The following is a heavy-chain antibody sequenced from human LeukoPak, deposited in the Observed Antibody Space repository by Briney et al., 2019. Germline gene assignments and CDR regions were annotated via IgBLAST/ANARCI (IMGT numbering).Heavy chain of an antibody. D-gene: IGHD3-16*01. Sequence: SQTLSLTCTVSGGSISSGGYSWNWIRQPPGKGLEWIGSIYHSGSTYYNPSLKSRVTISVDTSKNQFSLKLSSVTAADTAVYYCARGFYDYVLNAFDIWGQGTMVTVSS. CDR1: GGSISSGGYS. V-gene: IGHV4-30-2*03. J-gene: IGHJ3*02. CDR3: ARGFYDYVLNAFDI. CDR2: IYHSGST.